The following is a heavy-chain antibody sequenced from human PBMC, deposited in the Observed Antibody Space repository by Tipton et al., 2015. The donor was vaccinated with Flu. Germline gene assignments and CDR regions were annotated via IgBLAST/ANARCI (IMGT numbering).Heavy chain of an antibody. V-gene: IGHV3-15*01. CDR2: IKSKTDSGTR. CDR3: TAGVGATDHDY. J-gene: IGHJ4*02. Sequence: SLRLSCTTSGFNFGDYAMNWFRQAPGKGLEWVGRIKSKTDSGTRDFAAPVKGKFSISRDDSKNTLYLQMNSLKIEDTAVYYCTAGVGATDHDYWGQGTLVTVSS. D-gene: IGHD1-26*01. CDR1: GFNFGDYA.